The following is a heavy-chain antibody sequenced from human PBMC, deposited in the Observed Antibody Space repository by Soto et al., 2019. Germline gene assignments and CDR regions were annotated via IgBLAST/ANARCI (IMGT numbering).Heavy chain of an antibody. CDR2: ISGSGGST. V-gene: IGHV3-23*01. D-gene: IGHD5-12*01. CDR1: GFTFSSYA. J-gene: IGHJ4*02. Sequence: EVQLLESGGGLVQPGGSLRPSCAASGFTFSSYAMSWVRQAPGKGLEWVSAISGSGGSTYYADSVKGRFTISRDNSKNTLYLQMNSLRAEDTAVYYCAKDEGRDGYNYGYWGQGTLVTVSS. CDR3: AKDEGRDGYNYGY.